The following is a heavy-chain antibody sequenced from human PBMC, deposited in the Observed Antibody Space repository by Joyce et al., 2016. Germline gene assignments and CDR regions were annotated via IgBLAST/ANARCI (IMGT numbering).Heavy chain of an antibody. Sequence: EVQLVESGGGLVQPGMSPRLSCAASGFTFSSYSMNWIRQGAGKGLECVSYISSTGRTQSYADSVKGRFTIARDNGKNSLYLQMDRLTDADTAIYYCARDIYGDYSLDYWGQGTLVTVSS. CDR2: ISSTGRTQ. D-gene: IGHD4-11*01. V-gene: IGHV3-48*02. CDR3: ARDIYGDYSLDY. J-gene: IGHJ4*02. CDR1: GFTFSSYS.